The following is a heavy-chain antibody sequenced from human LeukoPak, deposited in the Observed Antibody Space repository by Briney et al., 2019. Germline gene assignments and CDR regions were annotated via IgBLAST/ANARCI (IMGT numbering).Heavy chain of an antibody. CDR3: ARDSLPASYSSGWYDFFDY. J-gene: IGHJ4*02. Sequence: GGSLRLSCAASGFTFSSYSMNWVRQAPGKGLAWVSSISSSSSYIYYADSVKGPFTISRDNAKNSLYLQMNSLRAEDTAVYYCARDSLPASYSSGWYDFFDYWGQGTLVAVSS. D-gene: IGHD6-19*01. V-gene: IGHV3-21*01. CDR2: ISSSSSYI. CDR1: GFTFSSYS.